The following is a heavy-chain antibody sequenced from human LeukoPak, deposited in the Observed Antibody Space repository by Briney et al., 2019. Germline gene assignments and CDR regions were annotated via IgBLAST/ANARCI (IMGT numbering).Heavy chain of an antibody. Sequence: ASVTVSCTASGYTFTSYGISWVRQAPGQGLEWMGWISAYNGNTNYAQKLQGRVTMTTDTSTSTAYMELRSLRSDDTAVYYCARVRGYCSSTSCFHLYGMDVWGQGTTVTVSS. V-gene: IGHV1-18*01. CDR2: ISAYNGNT. CDR3: ARVRGYCSSTSCFHLYGMDV. J-gene: IGHJ6*02. CDR1: GYTFTSYG. D-gene: IGHD2-2*01.